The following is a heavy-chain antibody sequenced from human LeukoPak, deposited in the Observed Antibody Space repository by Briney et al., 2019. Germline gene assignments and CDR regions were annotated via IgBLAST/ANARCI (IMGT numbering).Heavy chain of an antibody. V-gene: IGHV3-21*01. CDR1: GLTFSSYS. Sequence: PGGSLRLSCAASGLTFSSYSMNWVRQAPGKGLEWVSSISSSSSYIYYADSVKGRFTISRDNAKNSLCLQMNSLRAEDTAVYYCAREGIAVAGDFDYWGQGTLVTVSS. CDR2: ISSSSSYI. D-gene: IGHD6-19*01. CDR3: AREGIAVAGDFDY. J-gene: IGHJ4*02.